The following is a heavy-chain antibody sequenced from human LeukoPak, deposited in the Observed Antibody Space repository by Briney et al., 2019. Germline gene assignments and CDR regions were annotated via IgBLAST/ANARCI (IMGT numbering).Heavy chain of an antibody. CDR1: GYTFTSYN. D-gene: IGHD3-3*01. Sequence: GASVKVSCKASGYTFTSYNLHWVRQAPGQGLEWMGVIDPRGTSTTSAQKFQGRVTMTTDTSTSTAYMELRSLRSDDTAVYYCARDRVPRITIFGVVMDVWGKGTTVTVSS. J-gene: IGHJ6*04. CDR3: ARDRVPRITIFGVVMDV. CDR2: IDPRGTST. V-gene: IGHV1-46*01.